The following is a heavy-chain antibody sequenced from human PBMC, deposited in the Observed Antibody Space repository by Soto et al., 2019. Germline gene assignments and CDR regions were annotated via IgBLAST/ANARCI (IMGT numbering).Heavy chain of an antibody. Sequence: PGGSLRLSCAASGFTFSSYSMNWVRQAPGKGLEWVSYINSGSSTIYYADSVKGRFTISRDNAKNSLYLQMDSLRAEDTAVYYATRSAYMDVWGTGTTVTVSS. D-gene: IGHD2-2*01. J-gene: IGHJ6*03. CDR1: GFTFSSYS. V-gene: IGHV3-48*01. CDR3: TRSAYMDV. CDR2: INSGSSTI.